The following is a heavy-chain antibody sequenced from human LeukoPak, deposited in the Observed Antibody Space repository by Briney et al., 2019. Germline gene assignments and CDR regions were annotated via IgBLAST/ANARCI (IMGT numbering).Heavy chain of an antibody. Sequence: SETLSLTCTVSGGSISSYYWSRIRQPAGKGLEWIGRIYTSGSTNYNPSLKSRVTMSVDTSKNQFSLKLSSVTAADTAVYYCARDHNDFWSGYFAFDYWGQGTLVTVSS. CDR1: GGSISSYY. J-gene: IGHJ4*02. CDR2: IYTSGST. V-gene: IGHV4-4*07. CDR3: ARDHNDFWSGYFAFDY. D-gene: IGHD3-3*01.